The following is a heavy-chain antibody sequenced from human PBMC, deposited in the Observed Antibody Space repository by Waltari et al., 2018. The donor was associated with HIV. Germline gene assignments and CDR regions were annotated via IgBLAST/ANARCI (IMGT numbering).Heavy chain of an antibody. J-gene: IGHJ3*02. CDR3: VKEGYCSGGSCYSGSLGI. CDR1: GYTFSSYG. CDR2: ISSSNINT. D-gene: IGHD2-15*01. V-gene: IGHV1-18*01. Sequence: QVQLVQSGAEVKRPGASVTVSCKTSGYTFSSYGISWVRQDPGQGLEWMGWISSSNINTKYAQNFLGRVTMTTDTSTNTAYLELRSLRSDDTAVYYCVKEGYCSGGSCYSGSLGIWGQGTKVTVSS.